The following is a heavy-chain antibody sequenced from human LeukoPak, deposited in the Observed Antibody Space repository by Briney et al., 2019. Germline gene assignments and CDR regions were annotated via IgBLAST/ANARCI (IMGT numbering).Heavy chain of an antibody. V-gene: IGHV3-48*01. CDR1: GFTFSSYS. D-gene: IGHD6-6*01. CDR2: ISSSSSTI. Sequence: GGSLRLSCAASGFTFSSYSMNWVRQAPGKGLEWVSYISSSSSTIYYADSVKGRFTISRDNAKNSLYLQMNSLRAEDTAVYYCASNRFYSSSSEYYFDYWGQGTLVTVSS. J-gene: IGHJ4*02. CDR3: ASNRFYSSSSEYYFDY.